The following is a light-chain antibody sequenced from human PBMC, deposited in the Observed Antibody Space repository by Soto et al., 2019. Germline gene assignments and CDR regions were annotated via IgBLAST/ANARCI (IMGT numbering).Light chain of an antibody. CDR2: GAS. CDR1: QSVTNSY. V-gene: IGKV3-20*01. J-gene: IGKJ4*01. CDR3: QQYGSSPLT. Sequence: EIVLTQSPGTLSLSPGEGATLSCRASQSVTNSYLAWYQQKPGQAPRLLIYGASSRATGIPDRFSGSGSGTDFSLSISRLEPEDFAVYYCQQYGSSPLTFGRGTKVEVK.